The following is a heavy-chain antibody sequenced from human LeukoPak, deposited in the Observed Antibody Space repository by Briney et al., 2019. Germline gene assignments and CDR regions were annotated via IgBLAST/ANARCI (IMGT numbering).Heavy chain of an antibody. CDR1: GFTFSDHY. CDR2: INHSGST. Sequence: GSLRLSCVVSGFTFSDHYMEWVRQAPGKGLEWIGEINHSGSTNYNPSLKSRVTISVDTSKNQFSLKLSSVTAADTAVYYCARALKTPTYWFDPWGQGTLVTVSS. J-gene: IGHJ5*02. V-gene: IGHV4-34*01. CDR3: ARALKTPTYWFDP.